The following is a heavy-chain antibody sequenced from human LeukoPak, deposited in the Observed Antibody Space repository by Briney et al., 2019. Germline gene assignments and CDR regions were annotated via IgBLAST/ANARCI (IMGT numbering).Heavy chain of an antibody. J-gene: IGHJ5*02. CDR3: ARASPGYWFDP. CDR1: GFMFSNYW. CDR2: IVSDGSDT. V-gene: IGHV3-74*01. Sequence: GGSLRLSCAASGFMFSNYWMHWVRQAPGKGLVWVSRIVSDGSDTTYADSVRGRFTISRDNAKSTLYLQMNSLRAEDTAVYYCARASPGYWFDPWGQGTLVTVSS.